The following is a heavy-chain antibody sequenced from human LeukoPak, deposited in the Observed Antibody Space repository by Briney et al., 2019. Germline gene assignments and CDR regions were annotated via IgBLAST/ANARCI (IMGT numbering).Heavy chain of an antibody. V-gene: IGHV3-30-3*01. J-gene: IGHJ4*02. Sequence: GGSLRLSCAATRLTLSNYAIHWGRQAPGKGLEWVAFISDDGSRQHYADSVKGRFTISRDNSKNTLNLQMNSLRAEDSAVYYSVQYRTGTYTLDYWGQGTLVTVSS. CDR1: RLTLSNYA. D-gene: IGHD3-16*01. CDR3: VQYRTGTYTLDY. CDR2: ISDDGSRQ.